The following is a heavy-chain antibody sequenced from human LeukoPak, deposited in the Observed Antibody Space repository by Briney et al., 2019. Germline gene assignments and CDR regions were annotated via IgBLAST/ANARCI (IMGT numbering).Heavy chain of an antibody. J-gene: IGHJ4*02. CDR2: IKEDGSEK. CDR3: PRDVDTNY. D-gene: IGHD2-15*01. Sequence: PGGSLRLSSAASGFTCSSYWMSWVRQAPGKGLEWVANIKEDGSEKYYVDSVRGRFTISRDNARNSVSLQMNSLRAEDTAVYYCPRDVDTNYWGQGTLVTVS. V-gene: IGHV3-7*03. CDR1: GFTCSSYW.